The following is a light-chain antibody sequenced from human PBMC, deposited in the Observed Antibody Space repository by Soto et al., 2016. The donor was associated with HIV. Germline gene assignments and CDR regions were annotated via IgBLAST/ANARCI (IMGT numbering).Light chain of an antibody. Sequence: SYVLTQPPSVSVAPGKTARITCGGNSIGNKAVHWYQQKPGQAPVLVVYDDSHRPSGIPERFSGSDSGHTATLIISRVEAGDEADYYCEVWDDSSDQRVLGGGTKLTVV. CDR1: SIGNKA. J-gene: IGLJ2*01. CDR3: EVWDDSSDQRV. V-gene: IGLV3-21*03. CDR2: DDS.